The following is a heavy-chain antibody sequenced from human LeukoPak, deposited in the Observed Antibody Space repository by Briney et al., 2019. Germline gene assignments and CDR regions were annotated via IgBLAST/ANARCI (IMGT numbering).Heavy chain of an antibody. V-gene: IGHV1-2*02. D-gene: IGHD6-19*01. J-gene: IGHJ5*02. CDR3: AKGRVVAGSKSLTYHWFDP. CDR2: INPNSGGT. CDR1: GYAFSGYY. Sequence: ASVKVSCKASGYAFSGYYIHWVRQGPGQGLEWMGWINPNSGGTKYAQKFQGRVSMTRDTSITTAYMGLSRLRSDDTALYYCAKGRVVAGSKSLTYHWFDPWGQGTLVTVSS.